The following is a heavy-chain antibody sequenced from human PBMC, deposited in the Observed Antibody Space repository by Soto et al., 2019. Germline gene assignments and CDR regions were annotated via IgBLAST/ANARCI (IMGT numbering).Heavy chain of an antibody. CDR1: GYSFISYW. CDR3: ARLYGSGQWNWFDP. D-gene: IGHD3-10*01. V-gene: IGHV5-51*01. J-gene: IGHJ5*02. Sequence: PRESLKISCKGSGYSFISYWIGWVRQMPGRGLEWMGIIYPHDSDTRYSPSFQGQVTISADKSISTAYLQWSSLKASDSAMYYCARLYGSGQWNWFDPWGQGTLVTVSS. CDR2: IYPHDSDT.